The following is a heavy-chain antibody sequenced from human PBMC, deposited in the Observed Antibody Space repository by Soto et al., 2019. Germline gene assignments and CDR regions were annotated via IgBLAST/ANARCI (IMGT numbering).Heavy chain of an antibody. Sequence: EVQLVESGGGLVKPGGSLRLSCAASGFTFSSYSMNWVRQAPGKGLEWVSSISSSSSYIYYADSVKGRFTISRDNAKNSLYLQMNSLRAEDTAVYYCARGGLGIYWYFALWGRGTLVTVSS. CDR2: ISSSSSYI. J-gene: IGHJ2*01. D-gene: IGHD3-16*01. CDR1: GFTFSSYS. V-gene: IGHV3-21*01. CDR3: ARGGLGIYWYFAL.